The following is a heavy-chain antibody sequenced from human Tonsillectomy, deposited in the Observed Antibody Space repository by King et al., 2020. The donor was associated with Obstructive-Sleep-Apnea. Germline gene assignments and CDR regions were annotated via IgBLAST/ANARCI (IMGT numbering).Heavy chain of an antibody. Sequence: VQLVESGGGVVQPGRSLRLSCAASGFTFSSYGMHWVRQAPGKGLEWGAGISNDGSNKYYADSVKGRFTISRDNSKNTLYLQMNSLGAEDTAVYYCATPPAGFGDDSTYFDYWGQGTLVTVSS. CDR3: ATPPAGFGDDSTYFDY. V-gene: IGHV3-30*03. CDR2: ISNDGSNK. D-gene: IGHD3-10*01. CDR1: GFTFSSYG. J-gene: IGHJ4*02.